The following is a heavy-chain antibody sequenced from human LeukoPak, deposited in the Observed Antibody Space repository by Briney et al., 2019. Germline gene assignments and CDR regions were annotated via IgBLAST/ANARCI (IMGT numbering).Heavy chain of an antibody. CDR2: ISYDGSNK. CDR3: AKARCSGGSCYYYYGMDA. Sequence: GGSLRLSCAASGFTFSSYGMHWVRQAPGKGLEWVAVISYDGSNKYYADSVKGRFTISRDNSKNTLYLQMNSLRAEDTAVYYCAKARCSGGSCYYYYGMDAWGKGTTVTVSS. J-gene: IGHJ6*04. D-gene: IGHD2-15*01. V-gene: IGHV3-30*18. CDR1: GFTFSSYG.